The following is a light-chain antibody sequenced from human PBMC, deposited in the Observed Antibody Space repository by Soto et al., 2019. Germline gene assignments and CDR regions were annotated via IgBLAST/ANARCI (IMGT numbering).Light chain of an antibody. J-gene: IGKJ4*01. CDR2: GAS. CDR3: PL. V-gene: IGKV3D-7*01. CDR1: QSVSSSY. Sequence: PGERVTLSCRASQSVSSSYLTWYQQKPGQAPRLLIYGASTRATGIQARFSGSGSGTDFTLTISSLQPEDFAVYYCPLFGGRTKVDI.